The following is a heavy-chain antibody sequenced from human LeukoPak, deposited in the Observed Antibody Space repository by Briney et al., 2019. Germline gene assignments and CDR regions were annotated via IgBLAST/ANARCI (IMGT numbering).Heavy chain of an antibody. J-gene: IGHJ6*02. CDR2: INHSGST. Sequence: PSETLSLTCAVYGGSFSGYYWSWIRQPPGKGLEWIGEINHSGSTNYNPSLKSRVTISVDTSKNQFSLKLSSVTAADTAVYHCARFNVYYDILTGYYPPYYYYGMDVWGQGTTVTVSS. CDR1: GGSFSGYY. V-gene: IGHV4-34*01. D-gene: IGHD3-9*01. CDR3: ARFNVYYDILTGYYPPYYYYGMDV.